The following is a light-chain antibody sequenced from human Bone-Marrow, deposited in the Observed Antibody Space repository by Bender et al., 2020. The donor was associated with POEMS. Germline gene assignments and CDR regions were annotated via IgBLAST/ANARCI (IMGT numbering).Light chain of an antibody. CDR2: ITD. CDR1: NSNIGGNT. Sequence: QSVLAQPPSASGTPGQRITISCSRSNSNIGGNTVNWYRHLPGTAPQLLIYITDQRPSGVPGRFSGSKSGSSASLAISGLQSEDEAHYYCASWDDTLYAWVFGGGTKLTVL. CDR3: ASWDDTLYAWV. J-gene: IGLJ3*02. V-gene: IGLV1-44*01.